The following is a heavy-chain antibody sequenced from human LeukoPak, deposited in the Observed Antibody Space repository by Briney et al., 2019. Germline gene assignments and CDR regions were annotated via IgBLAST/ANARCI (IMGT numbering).Heavy chain of an antibody. CDR3: ARQGSSWIDY. Sequence: SETLSLTCTVSGGSISSGSYYWSWIRQPAGKGLEWIGYIYYSGSTNYNPSLKSRVTISVDTSKNQFSLKLSSVTAADTAVYYCARQGSSWIDYWGQGTLVTVSS. V-gene: IGHV4-61*10. CDR1: GGSISSGSYY. CDR2: IYYSGST. D-gene: IGHD6-13*01. J-gene: IGHJ4*02.